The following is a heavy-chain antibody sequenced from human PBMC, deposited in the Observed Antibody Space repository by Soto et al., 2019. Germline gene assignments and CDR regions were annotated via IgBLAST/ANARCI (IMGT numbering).Heavy chain of an antibody. CDR1: GFTFSKYG. V-gene: IGHV3-30*18. D-gene: IGHD1-26*01. J-gene: IGHJ4*02. Sequence: QVQLVESGGGVVQPGTSLRLSCAASGFTFSKYGMHWVRQAPGRGLEWVALITYDGSNQYYADSVKGRFTISRDNSKNTLYLQMNSLRAEDTAVYYCAKDLSGSYYSFQFDYWGQGTLVTVSS. CDR2: ITYDGSNQ. CDR3: AKDLSGSYYSFQFDY.